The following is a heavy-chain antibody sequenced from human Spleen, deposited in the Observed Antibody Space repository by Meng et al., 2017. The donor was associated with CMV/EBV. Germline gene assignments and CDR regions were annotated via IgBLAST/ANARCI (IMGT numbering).Heavy chain of an antibody. J-gene: IGHJ4*02. V-gene: IGHV3-21*01. CDR3: AGLAYCGGDCYSDY. CDR2: ISSSSSYI. D-gene: IGHD2-21*01. Sequence: GESLKISCAASGFTFSSYSMNWVRQAPGKGLEWVSSISSSSSYIYYADSVKGRFTISRDNAKNSLYLQMNSLRAEDTAVYYCAGLAYCGGDCYSDYWGQGTLVTVS. CDR1: GFTFSSYS.